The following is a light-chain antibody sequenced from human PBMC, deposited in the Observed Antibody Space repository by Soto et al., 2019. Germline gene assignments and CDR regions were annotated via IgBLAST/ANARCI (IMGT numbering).Light chain of an antibody. Sequence: VMTQSPSTLSLSPGERASLACRASQSVGGSLAWYQQNTGQAPRILMYGESTRATGTPDRFSGSGSGTDLTLTISSLQSEDFAVYYCQQYSSSPLSCGGGTQVEI. V-gene: IGKV3D-15*01. CDR2: GES. J-gene: IGKJ4*01. CDR1: QSVGGS. CDR3: QQYSSSPLS.